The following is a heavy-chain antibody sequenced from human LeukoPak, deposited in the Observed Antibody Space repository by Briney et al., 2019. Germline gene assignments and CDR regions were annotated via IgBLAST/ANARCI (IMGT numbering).Heavy chain of an antibody. D-gene: IGHD2-21*02. Sequence: GGSLRLSCAASGFTFSSYEMNWVRQAPGKGLEWISYISSSGTTIYYADSVKGRFTISRGNAENSLYLQMNSLRVEDTAVYYCARAQTYGDSRLLLDYWGQGTLVTVSS. CDR1: GFTFSSYE. V-gene: IGHV3-48*03. J-gene: IGHJ4*02. CDR3: ARAQTYGDSRLLLDY. CDR2: ISSSGTTI.